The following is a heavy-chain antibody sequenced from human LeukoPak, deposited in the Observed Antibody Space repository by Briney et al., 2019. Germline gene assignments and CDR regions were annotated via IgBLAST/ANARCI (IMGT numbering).Heavy chain of an antibody. J-gene: IGHJ3*02. D-gene: IGHD2-2*01. CDR1: GYTFTSYD. CDR3: ARGPYCSSTSCYALDAFDI. V-gene: IGHV1-8*01. Sequence: ASVKVSCKASGYTFTSYDINWVRQATGQGLEWMGWMNPNSGNTGYAQKFQGRVTMTRNTSISTAYMELSSLRSEDTAVYYCARGPYCSSTSCYALDAFDIWGQGTMVTVSS. CDR2: MNPNSGNT.